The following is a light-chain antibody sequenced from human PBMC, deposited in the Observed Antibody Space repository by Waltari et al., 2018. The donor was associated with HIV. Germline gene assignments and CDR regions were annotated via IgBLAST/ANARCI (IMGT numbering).Light chain of an antibody. J-gene: IGLJ3*02. Sequence: QSVLTQPPSASGTPGQRVTISCSGSSSNIGSNYVYWYQQLPGTAPKLLIYRNYQRPSGVPDRFSGSKSGASASLAISGLRSEDEADYYCAAWDASLSAWVCGGGTRLTVL. CDR3: AAWDASLSAWV. V-gene: IGLV1-47*01. CDR1: SSNIGSNY. CDR2: RNY.